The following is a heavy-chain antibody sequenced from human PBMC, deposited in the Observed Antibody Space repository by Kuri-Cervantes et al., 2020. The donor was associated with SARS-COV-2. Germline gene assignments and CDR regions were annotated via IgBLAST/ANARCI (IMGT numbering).Heavy chain of an antibody. CDR1: GYTFTDYY. Sequence: ASVKVSCKASGYTFTDYYIHWVRQAPGQGLEWMGWINPNSGDTNYAQKFQGRVTMTRDTSISTAYMELSRLRSDDTAVYYCACTKVVPAAMARLDYWGQGTLVTVSS. D-gene: IGHD2-2*01. V-gene: IGHV1-2*02. CDR3: ACTKVVPAAMARLDY. J-gene: IGHJ4*02. CDR2: INPNSGDT.